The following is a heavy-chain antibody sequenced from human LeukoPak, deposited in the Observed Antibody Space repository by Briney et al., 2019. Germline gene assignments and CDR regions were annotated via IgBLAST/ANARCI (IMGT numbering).Heavy chain of an antibody. D-gene: IGHD3-10*01. CDR2: ISSDSSYI. CDR3: ARVPLWFGEFGTFDI. Sequence: GGSLRLSCAASGFTFRTFGMNWVRQAPGKGLEWVSYISSDSSYICYADSVKGRFTIYRDNAKNSLYLQMNSLRAEDTAVYYCARVPLWFGEFGTFDIWGQGTMVTVSS. V-gene: IGHV3-21*01. CDR1: GFTFRTFG. J-gene: IGHJ3*02.